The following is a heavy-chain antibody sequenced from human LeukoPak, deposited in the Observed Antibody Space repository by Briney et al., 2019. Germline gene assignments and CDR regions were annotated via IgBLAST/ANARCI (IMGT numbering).Heavy chain of an antibody. CDR1: GFTFDDYA. CDR3: AKDGDSSGSVDY. Sequence: GRSLRLSCAASGFTFDDYAMHWVRQAPGKGLEWVSGISWNSGSIGYADSVKGRFTISRDNSKNTLYLQMNSLRAEDTAVYYCAKDGDSSGSVDYWGQGTLVTVSS. J-gene: IGHJ4*02. D-gene: IGHD6-19*01. CDR2: ISWNSGSI. V-gene: IGHV3-9*01.